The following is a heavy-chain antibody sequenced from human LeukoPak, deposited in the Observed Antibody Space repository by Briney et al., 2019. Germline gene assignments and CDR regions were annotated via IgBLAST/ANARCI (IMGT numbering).Heavy chain of an antibody. CDR2: IYYSGST. V-gene: IGHV4-59*01. D-gene: IGHD1-26*01. Sequence: PSETLSLTCTVSGGSISSYYWIWIRQPPGKGLEWIGYIYYSGSTNYNPSLKSRVTISVDTSKNQFSLKLSSVTAADTAVYYCARALGSYEKYHFDYWGQGTLVTVSS. CDR1: GGSISSYY. J-gene: IGHJ4*02. CDR3: ARALGSYEKYHFDY.